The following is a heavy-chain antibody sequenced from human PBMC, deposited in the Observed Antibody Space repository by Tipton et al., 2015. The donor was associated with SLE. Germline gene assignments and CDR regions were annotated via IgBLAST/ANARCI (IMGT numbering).Heavy chain of an antibody. CDR1: GFTFSSYA. CDR3: AKDREKSGYDSSGYYLPSAFDY. V-gene: IGHV3-23*01. Sequence: SLRLSCAASGFTFSSYAMSWVRQAPGKGLEWVSSVTGSYGSTYYADSVKGRFTISRDNSKNTLYLQMNSLRVEDTAVYYCAKDREKSGYDSSGYYLPSAFDYWGQGILVTVSS. D-gene: IGHD3-22*01. J-gene: IGHJ4*02. CDR2: VTGSYGST.